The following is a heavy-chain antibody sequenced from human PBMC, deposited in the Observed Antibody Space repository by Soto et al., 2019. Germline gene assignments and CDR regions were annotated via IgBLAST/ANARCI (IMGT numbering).Heavy chain of an antibody. CDR2: ISYDGSNK. J-gene: IGHJ4*02. Sequence: GSLRLSCAASGFTFSSYAMHWVRQAPGKGLEWVAVISYDGSNKYYADSVKGRFTISRDNSKNTLYLQMNSLRAEDTAVYYCARDLDTAMVTFDYWGQGTLVTVSS. CDR3: ARDLDTAMVTFDY. D-gene: IGHD5-18*01. CDR1: GFTFSSYA. V-gene: IGHV3-30-3*01.